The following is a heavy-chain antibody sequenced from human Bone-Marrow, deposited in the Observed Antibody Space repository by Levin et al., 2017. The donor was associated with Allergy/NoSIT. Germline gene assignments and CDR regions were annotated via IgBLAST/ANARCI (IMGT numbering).Heavy chain of an antibody. V-gene: IGHV3-7*03. CDR1: GFIFGSYW. CDR3: ARDMYVGESGDYGMDV. D-gene: IGHD7-27*01. Sequence: PGESLKISCAASGFIFGSYWMTWVRQAPGKGLEWVANIKQDGSVRSYVDSVKGRFTISRDNAKKSLYLQMNNLRAADTAFYYCARDMYVGESGDYGMDVWGQGTTVTVSS. J-gene: IGHJ6*02. CDR2: IKQDGSVR.